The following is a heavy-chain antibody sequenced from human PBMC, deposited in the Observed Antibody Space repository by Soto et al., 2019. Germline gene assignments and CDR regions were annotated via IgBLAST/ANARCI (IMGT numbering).Heavy chain of an antibody. J-gene: IGHJ4*02. CDR3: ARDGLTFGGD. CDR1: GFTFGSFT. V-gene: IGHV3-21*06. CDR2: ISSSSAYI. Sequence: EVHLVEAGGGLVKPGESLTLSCAASGFTFGSFTLNSVRQAPGKGLQWVSSISSSSAYIYYAESVKGRFTISRDNARSTLYLQMNSLRLNDTAVYFCARDGLTFGGDWGQGTLVAVSS. D-gene: IGHD3-16*01.